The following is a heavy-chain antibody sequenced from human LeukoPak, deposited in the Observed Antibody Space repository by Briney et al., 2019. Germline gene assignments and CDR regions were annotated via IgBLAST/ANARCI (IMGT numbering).Heavy chain of an antibody. CDR2: IFYSGAT. Sequence: SETLSLTCSVSGGSISGSSYYWGWIRQPPGKGLEWIGSIFYSGATYYNPSLKSRVTISVDTSKNQFSLKLSSVAAADTAVYYCARVREDYSYLYYYYYMDVWGKGTTVTVSS. CDR1: GGSISGSSYY. V-gene: IGHV4-39*07. J-gene: IGHJ6*03. D-gene: IGHD1-26*01. CDR3: ARVREDYSYLYYYYYMDV.